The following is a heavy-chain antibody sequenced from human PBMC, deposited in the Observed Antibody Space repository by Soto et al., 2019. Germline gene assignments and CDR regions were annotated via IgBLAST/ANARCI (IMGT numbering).Heavy chain of an antibody. V-gene: IGHV1-2*02. J-gene: IGHJ4*02. Sequence: ASVKVSCKASGYTFTGYFIHWVRQAPGQGLEWMGWINPKSGGTNYAQNFQGRVTLTRDTSITTAYMEVNSLRSDDTALYYCAKESSSVWSPFDSWGQGTLVTVPS. D-gene: IGHD6-19*01. CDR1: GYTFTGYF. CDR2: INPKSGGT. CDR3: AKESSSVWSPFDS.